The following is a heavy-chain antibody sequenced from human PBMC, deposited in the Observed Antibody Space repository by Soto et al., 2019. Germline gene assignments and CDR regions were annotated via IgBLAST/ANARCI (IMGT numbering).Heavy chain of an antibody. Sequence: GASVKVSCKASGYSFTKFGISWVRQGPGQGLEWMGWISTSNGKTNYAQKFQGRVTMTTDTSTSTAYMELRSLRSDDTAVYYCARVGPYSSGSFEDRYWGKGTRVTVSS. V-gene: IGHV1-18*01. CDR3: ARVGPYSSGSFEDRY. D-gene: IGHD6-19*01. CDR1: GYSFTKFG. J-gene: IGHJ4*02. CDR2: ISTSNGKT.